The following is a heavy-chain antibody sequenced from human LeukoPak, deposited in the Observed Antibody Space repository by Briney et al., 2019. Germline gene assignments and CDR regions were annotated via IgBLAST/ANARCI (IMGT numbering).Heavy chain of an antibody. Sequence: PSETLSLTCTVSGGSFTGISNYWTWLRQPPGKELEWIGKIYKTGHADYNPSLKSRVTLSVDTSKNQFSLKLSSVTAADTAVYYCRYCSSTSCRDYWGQGTLVTVSS. CDR1: GGSFTGISNY. CDR2: IYKTGHA. V-gene: IGHV4-39*01. J-gene: IGHJ4*02. CDR3: RYCSSTSCRDY. D-gene: IGHD2-2*01.